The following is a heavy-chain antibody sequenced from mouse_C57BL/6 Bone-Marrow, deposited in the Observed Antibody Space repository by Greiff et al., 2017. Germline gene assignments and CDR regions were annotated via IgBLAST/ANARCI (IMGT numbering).Heavy chain of an antibody. CDR1: GYTFTDYY. CDR2: INPYNGGT. D-gene: IGHD1-1*01. V-gene: IGHV1-19*01. Sequence: VHVKQSGPVLVKPGASVKMSCKASGYTFTDYYMNWVKQSHGKSLEWIGVINPYNGGTSYNQKFKGKATLTVDKSSSTAYMELNSLTSEDSAVYYCARSHYYYGSSYRYWGQGTTLTVSS. CDR3: ARSHYYYGSSYRY. J-gene: IGHJ2*01.